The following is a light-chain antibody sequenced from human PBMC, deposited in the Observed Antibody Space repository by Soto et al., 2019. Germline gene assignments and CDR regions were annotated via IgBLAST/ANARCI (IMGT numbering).Light chain of an antibody. CDR3: QQYNNWPLT. V-gene: IGKV3-15*01. CDR1: QSVSSN. CDR2: GAS. Sequence: EVVMTQSPGTLSVSLGDSATLSCRASQSVSSNLAWYQQKPGQGPRLLIYGASTRATGIPARFSGSGSGTEFTLTISSLQSEDFAVYSCQQYNNWPLTFGGGTKVDIK. J-gene: IGKJ4*01.